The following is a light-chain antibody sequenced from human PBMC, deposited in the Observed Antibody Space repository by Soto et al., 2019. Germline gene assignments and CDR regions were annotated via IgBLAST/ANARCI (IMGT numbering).Light chain of an antibody. CDR2: DVS. CDR1: SSDVGGYNY. Sequence: QSALTQPASVSGSPGQSITISCTGTSSDVGGYNYVSWYQQHPGKAPKLMIYDVSDRPSGVSNRFSGSKSSNTASLTISGLQAEDEADYYCCSYTTSNTLVFGGGTKLTVL. J-gene: IGLJ2*01. V-gene: IGLV2-14*03. CDR3: CSYTTSNTLV.